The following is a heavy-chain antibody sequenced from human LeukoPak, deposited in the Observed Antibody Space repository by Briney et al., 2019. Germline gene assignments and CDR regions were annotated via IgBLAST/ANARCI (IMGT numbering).Heavy chain of an antibody. J-gene: IGHJ2*01. Sequence: AGGALRLSCAASGFTFGSYSMNWVRQAPGKGLEWVSTSSGSSRRTYSVDAGKSRFTTSRDNSKNTLYLQMNSLRAEDTAVYYCAKTLGRDWYFDLWGRGTLVTVSS. V-gene: IGHV3-23*01. CDR3: AKTLGRDWYFDL. CDR1: GFTFGSYS. CDR2: SSGSSRRT.